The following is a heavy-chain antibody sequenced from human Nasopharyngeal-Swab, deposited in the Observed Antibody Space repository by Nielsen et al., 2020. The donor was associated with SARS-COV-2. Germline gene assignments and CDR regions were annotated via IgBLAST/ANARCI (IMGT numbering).Heavy chain of an antibody. CDR2: ISYAGSNT. V-gene: IGHV3-30*18. J-gene: IGHJ4*02. CDR1: GFTFSSYG. D-gene: IGHD5-12*01. Sequence: GVSLRLSCAASGFTFSSYGLHWVRQAPGKGLEWVAVISYAGSNTLYSVSVKVRFTISRDKSRNTLYLQMNSLRAEDTAVYYCAKDREGQYTGYDWMVGYFDYWGQGTLVTVSS. CDR3: AKDREGQYTGYDWMVGYFDY.